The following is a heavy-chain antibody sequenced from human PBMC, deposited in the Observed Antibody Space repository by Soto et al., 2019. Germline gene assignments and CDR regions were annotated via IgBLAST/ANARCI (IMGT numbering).Heavy chain of an antibody. CDR3: ARLKTTVTTGNAFDI. V-gene: IGHV1-69*04. D-gene: IGHD4-17*01. Sequence: SVKVSCKASGYTFTSYDINWVRQAPGQGLEWMGRIIPILGIANYAQKFQGRVTITADKSTSTAYMELSSLRSEDTAVYYCARLKTTVTTGNAFDIWGQGTMVTVSS. CDR2: IIPILGIA. CDR1: GYTFTSYD. J-gene: IGHJ3*02.